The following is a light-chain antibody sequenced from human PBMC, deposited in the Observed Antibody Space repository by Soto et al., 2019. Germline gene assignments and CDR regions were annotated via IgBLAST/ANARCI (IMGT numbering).Light chain of an antibody. V-gene: IGKV3-20*01. CDR3: QQYGSSGT. J-gene: IGKJ1*01. Sequence: EIVMTQSPATLSVSPGERATLSCRASQSVSSNSAWYQQQPGQAPRLLMYGASNRATGIPDRFSGSGSGTDFTLTISRLEPEDFAVYYCQQYGSSGTFGQGTTVDIK. CDR2: GAS. CDR1: QSVSSN.